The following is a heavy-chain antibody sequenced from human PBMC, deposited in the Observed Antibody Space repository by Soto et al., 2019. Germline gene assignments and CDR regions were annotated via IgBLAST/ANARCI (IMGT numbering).Heavy chain of an antibody. D-gene: IGHD3-10*01. CDR1: GYTFARYV. CDR3: ARRPIYGSGSDYSL. J-gene: IGHJ1*01. Sequence: ASLKVSCKDSGYTFARYVHNWGRHATGQGIEWMGWMNPNSGNTGYAQKFQGRVTMTRNTSISTAYMELSSLRSEDTAVYYCARRPIYGSGSDYSLWGQGTLVTVSS. CDR2: MNPNSGNT. V-gene: IGHV1-8*01.